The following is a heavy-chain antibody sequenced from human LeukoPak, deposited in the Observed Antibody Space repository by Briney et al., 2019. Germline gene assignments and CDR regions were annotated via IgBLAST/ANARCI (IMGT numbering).Heavy chain of an antibody. CDR1: GGSISSSSYY. V-gene: IGHV4-39*07. CDR3: ARHGDCRGTSCSHK. Sequence: SETLSLTCTVSGGSISSSSYYWGWIRQPPGKGLEWIGSIYYSGSTYYNPSLKSRVTISVDTSKNQFSLKLTSVTAADTAVYYCARHGDCRGTSCSHKWGQGTLVTVSP. J-gene: IGHJ4*02. CDR2: IYYSGST. D-gene: IGHD2-2*01.